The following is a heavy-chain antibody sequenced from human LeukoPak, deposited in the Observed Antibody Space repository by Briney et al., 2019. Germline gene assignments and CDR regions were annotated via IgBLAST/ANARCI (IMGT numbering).Heavy chain of an antibody. V-gene: IGHV3-23*01. J-gene: IGHJ4*02. CDR2: ISGSGGST. D-gene: IGHD6-19*01. CDR1: GFTFSSYA. CDR3: AKVSSGWYDFPPYYFDY. Sequence: GGSLRLSCAASGFTFSSYAMSWVRQAPGKGLEWVSAISGSGGSTYYAGSVKGRFTISRDNSKNTLYLQMNSLRAEDTAVYYCAKVSSGWYDFPPYYFDYWGQGTLVTVSS.